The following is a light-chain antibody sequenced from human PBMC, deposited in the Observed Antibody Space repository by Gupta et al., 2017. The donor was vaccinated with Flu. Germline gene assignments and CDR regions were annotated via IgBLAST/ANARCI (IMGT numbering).Light chain of an antibody. J-gene: IGKJ2*02. Sequence: EMVLTQSAGTLSLSPGERATLSCRASQSVNNNLLTWYQQKPGQAPRLLIYGASSRATGIPDRFSGSGSGTDFTLTIRRLEPEDFAVYYCQQKGISLCSFGQGPKLEIK. CDR1: QSVNNNL. V-gene: IGKV3-20*01. CDR2: GAS. CDR3: QQKGISLCS.